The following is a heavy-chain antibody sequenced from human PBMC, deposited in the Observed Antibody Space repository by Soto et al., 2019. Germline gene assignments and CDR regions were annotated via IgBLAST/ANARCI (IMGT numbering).Heavy chain of an antibody. CDR1: GFTVSSNY. J-gene: IGHJ6*03. Sequence: EVQLMESGGGLVQPGGSLRLSCAASGFTVSSNYMSWVRQAPGKGLEWVSVIYSGGSTYYADSVKSRFTISRDSSKNTLYLQMNSLRAEDTAVYYCARYCSGGSCYSEDYYFYMDVWGKGTTVTVSS. CDR3: ARYCSGGSCYSEDYYFYMDV. CDR2: IYSGGST. D-gene: IGHD2-15*01. V-gene: IGHV3-66*01.